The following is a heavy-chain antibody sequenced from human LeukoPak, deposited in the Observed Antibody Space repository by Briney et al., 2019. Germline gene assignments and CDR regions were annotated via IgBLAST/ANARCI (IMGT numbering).Heavy chain of an antibody. V-gene: IGHV3-66*01. CDR2: IYSGGST. D-gene: IGHD3-16*02. J-gene: IGHJ4*02. CDR3: ARGADFYDYVWGSYPTFDY. CDR1: GFTVGSNY. Sequence: GGSLRLSCAASGFTVGSNYMSWVRHAPGKGLEWVSVIYSGGSTYYADSVKGRFTISRDNSRNTLYLQMNSLRAEDTAVYYCARGADFYDYVWGSYPTFDYWGQGTLVTVSS.